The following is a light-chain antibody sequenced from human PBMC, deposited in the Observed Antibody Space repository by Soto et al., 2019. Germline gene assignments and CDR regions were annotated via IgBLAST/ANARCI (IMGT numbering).Light chain of an antibody. Sequence: QSALTQPRSVSGSPGQSVTISCTGTSSDVGAYDYVSWYQQHPGKAPKLLIYHVSKRPSGVPDRFSGSKSGNKASLTISGLQAEDEADYYCCTDAGSYKVFGIGTKVTVL. V-gene: IGLV2-11*01. CDR1: SSDVGAYDY. CDR3: CTDAGSYKV. J-gene: IGLJ1*01. CDR2: HVS.